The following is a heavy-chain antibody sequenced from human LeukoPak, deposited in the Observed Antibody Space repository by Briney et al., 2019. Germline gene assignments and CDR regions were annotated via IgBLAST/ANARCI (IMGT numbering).Heavy chain of an antibody. J-gene: IGHJ6*03. CDR3: AKGELGTFDYYFYMDV. D-gene: IGHD7-27*01. CDR2: ISSSGSTI. V-gene: IGHV3-48*03. Sequence: HSGGSLRLSCAASGFTFSSYEMNWVRQAPGKGLEWVSYISSSGSTIYYADSVRCRFTISRDNSKNTLYLQMNSLRAEDTAVYYCAKGELGTFDYYFYMDVWGKGTTVTVSS. CDR1: GFTFSSYE.